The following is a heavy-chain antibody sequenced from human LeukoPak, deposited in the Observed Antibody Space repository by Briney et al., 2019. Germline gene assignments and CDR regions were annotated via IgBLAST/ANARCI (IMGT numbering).Heavy chain of an antibody. CDR3: ARERYNSPFWWFDP. CDR1: VGSMNGYY. CDR2: IYSSGSA. V-gene: IGHV4-4*08. D-gene: IGHD1-14*01. Sequence: SETLSLTCNVPVGSMNGYYWSWLRQPPGKGLEWIVYIYSSGSAHYRPYLSSRVTISVDTSKNQFSLKLTSMTAADTAVYYCARERYNSPFWWFDPWGQGILVTVSS. J-gene: IGHJ5*02.